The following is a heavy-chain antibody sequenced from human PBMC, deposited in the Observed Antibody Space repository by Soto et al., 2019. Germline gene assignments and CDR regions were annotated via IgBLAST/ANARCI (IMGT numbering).Heavy chain of an antibody. CDR2: INPSGGST. D-gene: IGHD6-6*01. V-gene: IGHV1-46*02. Sequence: ASVKVSSKASGDTIKCCSMHSARQAPGQGLEWMGIINPSGGSTSYAQKFQGRVTMSRDTSTSTVYLKLSCLRAEDTVVYYSAGRIAGDAPYFDFWGQGTLVTVSS. CDR1: GDTIKCCS. J-gene: IGHJ4*02. CDR3: AGRIAGDAPYFDF.